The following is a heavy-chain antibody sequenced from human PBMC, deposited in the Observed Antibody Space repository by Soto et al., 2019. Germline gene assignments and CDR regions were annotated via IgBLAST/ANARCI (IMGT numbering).Heavy chain of an antibody. V-gene: IGHV4-30-4*01. CDR2: IYYSGST. Sequence: TSETLSLTCTVSGGSLSRGDYYLSWIRQPPGKGLEWVGYIYYSGSTYYNPSLKSRVTISVDTSKNQFSLKLSSVTAADTAVYYCARDKRITIFGVVIEGDPTDYYGMDVWGQGTTVTVSS. J-gene: IGHJ6*02. CDR3: ARDKRITIFGVVIEGDPTDYYGMDV. CDR1: GGSLSRGDYY. D-gene: IGHD3-3*01.